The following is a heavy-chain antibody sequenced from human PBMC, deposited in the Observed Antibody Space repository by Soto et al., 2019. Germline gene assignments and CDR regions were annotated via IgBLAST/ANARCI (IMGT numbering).Heavy chain of an antibody. CDR3: AKDRVGSNSGWYFDY. Sequence: GGSLRLSCAASGFAFCTYALSWVRQAPGKGLEWVSGITDCGGRTYYADSVKGRFTISKDSSKNTLFLQMNSLRAEDTAIYYCAKDRVGSNSGWYFDYWGQGMLVTVSS. D-gene: IGHD5-12*01. J-gene: IGHJ4*02. V-gene: IGHV3-23*01. CDR1: GFAFCTYA. CDR2: ITDCGGRT.